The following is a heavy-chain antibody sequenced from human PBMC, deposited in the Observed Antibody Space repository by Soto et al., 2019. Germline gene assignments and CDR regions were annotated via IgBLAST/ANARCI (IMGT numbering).Heavy chain of an antibody. CDR2: IWYDGSNK. D-gene: IGHD6-19*01. J-gene: IGHJ5*02. CDR3: ARDYNGSGWYPVGWFDP. V-gene: IGHV3-33*01. Sequence: GGSLRLSCAASGFTFSSYGMHWVRQAPGKGLEWVAVIWYDGSNKYYADSVKGRFTISRDNSKNTLYLQMNSLRAEDTAVYYCARDYNGSGWYPVGWFDPWGQGTLVTVSS. CDR1: GFTFSSYG.